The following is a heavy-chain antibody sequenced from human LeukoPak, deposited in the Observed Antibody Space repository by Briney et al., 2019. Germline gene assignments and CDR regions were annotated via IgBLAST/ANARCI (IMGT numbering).Heavy chain of an antibody. Sequence: PSETLSLTCTVSGGSISGYYWSWIRQPPGRGLEWIGEINHSGSTNYNPSLKGRVTISVDTSKNQFSLKLSSVTAADTAVYYCASVSAHYYDSTGHGYYFDYWGQGTLVTVSS. CDR2: INHSGST. CDR3: ASVSAHYYDSTGHGYYFDY. CDR1: GGSISGYY. D-gene: IGHD3-22*01. V-gene: IGHV4-34*01. J-gene: IGHJ4*02.